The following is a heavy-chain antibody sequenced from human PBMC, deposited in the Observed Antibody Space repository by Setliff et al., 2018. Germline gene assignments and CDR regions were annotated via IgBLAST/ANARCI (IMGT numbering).Heavy chain of an antibody. J-gene: IGHJ6*03. Sequence: ASVKVSCKASGGTFNSYAISWVRQAPGQGLEWMGWINTNTGNPTYSQGFTGRIVFSLEASANTAYLQISNLETEDTGVYYCSRETWYDEGYSYMDVWGQGTAVTVSS. V-gene: IGHV7-4-1*02. D-gene: IGHD1-1*01. CDR3: SRETWYDEGYSYMDV. CDR2: INTNTGNP. CDR1: GGTFNSYA.